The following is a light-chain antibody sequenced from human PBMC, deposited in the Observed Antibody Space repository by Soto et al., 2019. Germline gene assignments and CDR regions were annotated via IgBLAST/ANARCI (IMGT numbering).Light chain of an antibody. CDR1: SGSVSTSYY. CDR3: VLYMGSGTWV. Sequence: QAVVTQEPSFSVSPGRTVTLTCGLNSGSVSTSYYPSWYQQTPGQAPRTLIYNTNTRSSGVPDRFSGSILGNKAALTSPGAQADDESDYYCVLYMGSGTWVFGGGTKLTVL. CDR2: NTN. J-gene: IGLJ3*02. V-gene: IGLV8-61*01.